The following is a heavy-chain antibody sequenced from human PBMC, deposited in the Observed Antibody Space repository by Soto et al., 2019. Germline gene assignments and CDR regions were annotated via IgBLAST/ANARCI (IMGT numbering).Heavy chain of an antibody. CDR1: GCTLTNYE. CDR3: ARDRSYGMDV. CDR2: IIPIFGTA. J-gene: IGHJ6*02. Sequence: GCTLTNYESSGERQAPGQGLEWMGGIIPIFGTANYAQKFQGRVTITADESTSTAYMELSSLRSEDTAVYYCARDRSYGMDVWGQGTTVTVSS. V-gene: IGHV1-69*01.